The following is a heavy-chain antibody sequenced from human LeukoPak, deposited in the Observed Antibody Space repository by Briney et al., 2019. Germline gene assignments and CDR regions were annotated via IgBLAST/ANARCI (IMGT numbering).Heavy chain of an antibody. CDR1: GFTFSNYA. CDR3: ARESFCSRTSCYRAFDY. CDR2: ISNDANSN. Sequence: PGGSLRLSCAASGFTFSNYAIHWVRQAPGKGLEWVAVISNDANSNLYAGSVKGRFTISRDNSKNTLYLQMNSLRPEDTAVYYCARESFCSRTSCYRAFDYWGQGTLVTVSS. V-gene: IGHV3-30*04. D-gene: IGHD2-2*01. J-gene: IGHJ4*02.